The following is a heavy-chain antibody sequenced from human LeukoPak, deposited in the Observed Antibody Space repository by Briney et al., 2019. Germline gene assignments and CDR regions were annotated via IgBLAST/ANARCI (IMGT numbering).Heavy chain of an antibody. D-gene: IGHD6-13*01. V-gene: IGHV3-20*01. CDR2: INWNGGSI. CDR1: GFTFDDYG. J-gene: IGHJ5*02. CDR3: ARGIAAAGPS. Sequence: GGSLRLSCAASGFTFDDYGMSRVRHAPGKGLEWVSGINWNGGSIDYADSVKGRFTISRDNAKNSLYLQMNSLRAEDTALYHCARGIAAAGPSWGQGTLVTVSS.